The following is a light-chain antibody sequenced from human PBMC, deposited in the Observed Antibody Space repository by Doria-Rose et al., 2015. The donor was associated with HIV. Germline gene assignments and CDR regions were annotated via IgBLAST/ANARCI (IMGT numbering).Light chain of an antibody. Sequence: TQSPGTLSLSPGERATLSCRASQSFSSTYLAWYQQKPGQAPSLLIYDGSTRATGIRDRFSASGSGTDFTLTSNRLEPEDFALYYCHQYGTSWTFGQGAKVEI. CDR1: QSFSSTY. V-gene: IGKV3-20*01. CDR3: HQYGTSWT. CDR2: DGS. J-gene: IGKJ1*01.